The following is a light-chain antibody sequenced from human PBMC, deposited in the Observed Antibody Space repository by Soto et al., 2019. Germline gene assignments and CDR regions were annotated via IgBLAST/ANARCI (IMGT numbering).Light chain of an antibody. Sequence: QSVLTQPPSVSAAPGQRVTISCFGGSSNIGKNFVAWYQQFPGTAPKLLIYDNNKRPSGIPDRFSGSKSGTSATLGITGLQTGDEADYYCGTWDNSLSAGVFGGGTKLTVL. J-gene: IGLJ3*02. CDR1: SSNIGKNF. CDR3: GTWDNSLSAGV. CDR2: DNN. V-gene: IGLV1-51*01.